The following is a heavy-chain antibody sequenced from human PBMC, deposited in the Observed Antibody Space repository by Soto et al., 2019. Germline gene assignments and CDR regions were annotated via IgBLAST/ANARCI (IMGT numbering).Heavy chain of an antibody. CDR3: AKDSSGSGTRGYFDY. CDR2: ISYDGSNK. D-gene: IGHD3-22*01. J-gene: IGHJ4*02. CDR1: GFTFSSYG. V-gene: IGHV3-30*18. Sequence: GGSLILSCAASGFTFSSYGMHWVLQAPGKGLEWVAVISYDGSNKYYADSVKGRYTISRDNSKNTLYLQMNSLRAEDTAVYYCAKDSSGSGTRGYFDYWGQGT.